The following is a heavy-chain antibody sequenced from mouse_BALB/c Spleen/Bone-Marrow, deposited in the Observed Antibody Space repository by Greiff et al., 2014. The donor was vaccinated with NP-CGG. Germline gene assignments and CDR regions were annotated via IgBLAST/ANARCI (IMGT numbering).Heavy chain of an antibody. J-gene: IGHJ3*01. CDR3: AAYYYGSSQFAY. CDR2: IDPANGNT. V-gene: IGHV14-3*02. CDR1: GFNIKDTY. Sequence: EVQLQQPGAELVKPGASVKLSCTASGFNIKDTYMHWVKQRPEQGPEWIGRIDPANGNTKYDPKFQGKATITADTSSNTAYLQLSSLTSEDTAVYYCAAYYYGSSQFAYWGQGTLVTVSA. D-gene: IGHD1-1*01.